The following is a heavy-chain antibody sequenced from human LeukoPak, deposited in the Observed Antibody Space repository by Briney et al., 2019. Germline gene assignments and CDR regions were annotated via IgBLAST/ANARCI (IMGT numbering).Heavy chain of an antibody. CDR3: ARDPTTTEAHDY. V-gene: IGHV1-18*01. CDR2: ISAYNGNT. Sequence: EASVKVSCKASGYTFTSYGISWVRQAPGQGLEWMGWISAYNGNTNYAQKLQGRVTMTTDTSTSTAYMELRRLRSDDTAVYYCARDPTTTEAHDYWGQGNLVTVSS. CDR1: GYTFTSYG. J-gene: IGHJ4*02. D-gene: IGHD1-1*01.